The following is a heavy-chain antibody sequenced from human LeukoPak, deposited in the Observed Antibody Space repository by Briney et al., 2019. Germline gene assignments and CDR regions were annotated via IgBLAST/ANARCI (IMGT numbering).Heavy chain of an antibody. J-gene: IGHJ4*02. CDR3: ARDGGNYPRDY. V-gene: IGHV4-61*01. CDR1: GGSVSSGSYY. Sequence: SETLSLTCTVSGGSVSSGSYYWSWIRQPPGKGLEWIGYIYYSGSTNYNPSLKSRVTISVDTSKNQFSLKLSSVTAADTAVYYCARDGGNYPRDYWGQGTLVTVSS. D-gene: IGHD1-26*01. CDR2: IYYSGST.